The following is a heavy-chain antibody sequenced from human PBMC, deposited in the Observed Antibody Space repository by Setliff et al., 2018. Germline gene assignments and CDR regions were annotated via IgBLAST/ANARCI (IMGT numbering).Heavy chain of an antibody. CDR3: ARHPSSGSYYGGSIFYFDD. CDR2: IHHSGST. J-gene: IGHJ4*02. Sequence: TLSLTCTVSDGSISTYYWSWIRQPPGKRLEWIGFIHHSGSTHYNPSLKSRVTISVDTSKNQFSLKLSSVTAADTAVYYCARHPSSGSYYGGSIFYFDDWGPGILVTVSS. V-gene: IGHV4-59*08. CDR1: DGSISTYY. D-gene: IGHD1-26*01.